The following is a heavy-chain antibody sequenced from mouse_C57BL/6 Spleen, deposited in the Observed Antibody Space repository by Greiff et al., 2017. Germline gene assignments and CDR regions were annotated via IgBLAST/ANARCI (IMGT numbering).Heavy chain of an antibody. D-gene: IGHD2-4*01. CDR1: GYTFTSYW. V-gene: IGHV1-55*01. CDR3: ARRPDYDENYFDY. Sequence: VQLQQPGAELVKPGASVKMSCKASGYTFTSYWITWVKQRPGQGLEWIGDIYPGSGSTNYNEKFKSKATLTVDTSSSTAYMQLSSLTSEDSAVYYCARRPDYDENYFDYWGQGTTLTVSS. CDR2: IYPGSGST. J-gene: IGHJ2*01.